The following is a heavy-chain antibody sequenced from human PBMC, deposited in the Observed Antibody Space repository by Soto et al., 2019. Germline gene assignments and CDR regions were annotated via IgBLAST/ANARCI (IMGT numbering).Heavy chain of an antibody. J-gene: IGHJ4*02. CDR2: ITWNSGKI. Sequence: PGGSLRLSCTASGFTFDDYAMHWVRQGPGRGLEWVSGITWNSGKIAYADSVKGRFTIARDDDNNSLYLQMNSLRPEDTAVYYCAKPGGIAVAGWDYWGQGTLVTVSS. V-gene: IGHV3-9*01. CDR1: GFTFDDYA. CDR3: AKPGGIAVAGWDY. D-gene: IGHD6-19*01.